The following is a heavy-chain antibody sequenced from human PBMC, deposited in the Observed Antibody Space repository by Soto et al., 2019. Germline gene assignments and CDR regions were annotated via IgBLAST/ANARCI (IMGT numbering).Heavy chain of an antibody. D-gene: IGHD3-9*01. V-gene: IGHV4-31*03. Sequence: SETLSLTCTVSGGSISSGGYYWSWIRQHPGKSLEWIGYIYYSGSTYYNPSLKSRVTISVDTSKNQFSLKLSSVTAADTAVYYCARSGDLNYDILTGYYIGGDYYYGMDVWGQGTTVTVSS. J-gene: IGHJ6*02. CDR1: GGSISSGGYY. CDR3: ARSGDLNYDILTGYYIGGDYYYGMDV. CDR2: IYYSGST.